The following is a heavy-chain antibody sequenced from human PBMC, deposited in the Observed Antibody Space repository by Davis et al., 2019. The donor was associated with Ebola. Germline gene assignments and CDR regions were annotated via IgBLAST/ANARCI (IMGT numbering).Heavy chain of an antibody. CDR2: INPNSGGT. Sequence: ASVKVSCKASGYTFTGYYMHWVRQAPGQGLEWMGWINPNSGGTNYAQKFQGWVTMTRDTSISTAYMELSRLRSDDTAVYYCARVGLPYYYYGMDVWGQGTTVTVSS. CDR3: ARVGLPYYYYGMDV. CDR1: GYTFTGYY. D-gene: IGHD5/OR15-5a*01. J-gene: IGHJ6*02. V-gene: IGHV1-2*04.